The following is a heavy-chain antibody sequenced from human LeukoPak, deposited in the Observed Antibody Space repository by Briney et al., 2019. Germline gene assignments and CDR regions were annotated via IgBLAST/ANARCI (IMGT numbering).Heavy chain of an antibody. Sequence: GSLRLSCAASGFTFSSYAMSWIRQPPGKGLEWIGYIYYTGSTNYNPSLKSRVTISVDMSKNQFSLKLTSVTAADTAVYYCATKGPRRGYFDYWGQGTLVAVSS. J-gene: IGHJ4*02. CDR2: IYYTGST. CDR3: ATKGPRRGYFDY. V-gene: IGHV4-59*01. CDR1: GFTFSSYA.